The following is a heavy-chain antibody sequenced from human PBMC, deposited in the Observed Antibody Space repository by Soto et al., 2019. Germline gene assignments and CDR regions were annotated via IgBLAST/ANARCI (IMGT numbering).Heavy chain of an antibody. J-gene: IGHJ6*02. CDR1: GGSIISYY. CDR3: ARLGYSYGYYYGMDV. Sequence: SETLSLTCTVSGGSIISYYWSWIRQPPGKGLEWIGYIYYSGSTNYNPSLKSRVTISVDTSKNQFSLKLSSVTAADTAVYYCARLGYSYGYYYGMDVWGQGTTVTVSS. CDR2: IYYSGST. V-gene: IGHV4-59*01. D-gene: IGHD5-18*01.